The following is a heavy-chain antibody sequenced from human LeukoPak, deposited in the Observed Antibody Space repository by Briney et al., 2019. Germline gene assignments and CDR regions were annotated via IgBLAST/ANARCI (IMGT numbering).Heavy chain of an antibody. Sequence: GGSLRLSRAASGFTFSSYAMHWVRQAPGKGLEWVAVISYDGSNKYYADSVKGRFTISRDNSKNTLYLQMNSLRAEDTAVYYCARKRFDYWGQGTLVTVSS. D-gene: IGHD6-25*01. J-gene: IGHJ4*02. CDR2: ISYDGSNK. CDR3: ARKRFDY. V-gene: IGHV3-30-3*01. CDR1: GFTFSSYA.